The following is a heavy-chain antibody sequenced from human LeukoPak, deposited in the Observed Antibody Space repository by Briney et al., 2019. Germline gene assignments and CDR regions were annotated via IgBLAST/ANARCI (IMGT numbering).Heavy chain of an antibody. CDR1: GGTFTSYA. Sequence: SLKVSCKASGGTFTSYAISWVRQAPGQGLEWRGGIIPILGIANYAQRFQGRVTITADKSTSKAYRELSSLSSDDTAVYYCAREKAVAEQEVGTWTPYYYYGMDVWVQGATVTVSS. D-gene: IGHD6-19*01. CDR3: AREKAVAEQEVGTWTPYYYYGMDV. V-gene: IGHV1-69*04. CDR2: IIPILGIA. J-gene: IGHJ6*02.